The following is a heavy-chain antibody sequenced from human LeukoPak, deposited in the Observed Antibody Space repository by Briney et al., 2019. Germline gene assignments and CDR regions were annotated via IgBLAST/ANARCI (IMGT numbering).Heavy chain of an antibody. CDR3: ASSRDAYSGNWFDP. CDR1: GFTFSNYG. Sequence: GGSLRLSCAASGFTFSNYGMHWVRQVPGKGLEWVAAIWFDGIRKYYADSVKGRLTISRDNSKNTLYLQMNSLRAEDTAVYYCASSRDAYSGNWFDPWGHGTLVTVSS. CDR2: IWFDGIRK. V-gene: IGHV3-33*01. D-gene: IGHD5-24*01. J-gene: IGHJ5*02.